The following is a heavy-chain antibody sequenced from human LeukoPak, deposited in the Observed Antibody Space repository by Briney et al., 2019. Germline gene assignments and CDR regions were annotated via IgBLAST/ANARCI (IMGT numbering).Heavy chain of an antibody. CDR2: ISSSSSYI. Sequence: GGSLRLSCAASGFTFSSYSMNWVRQAPGKGLEWVSSISSSSSYIYYADSVKGRFTISRDNAKNSLYLQMNSLRAEDTAVYYCARTVWGTLPGQYYYYYYYMDVWGKGTTVTVSS. J-gene: IGHJ6*03. V-gene: IGHV3-21*01. CDR1: GFTFSSYS. CDR3: ARTVWGTLPGQYYYYYYYMDV. D-gene: IGHD3-16*01.